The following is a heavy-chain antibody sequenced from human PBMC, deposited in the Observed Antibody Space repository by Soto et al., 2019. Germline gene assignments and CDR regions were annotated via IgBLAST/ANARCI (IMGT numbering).Heavy chain of an antibody. CDR1: GYTFTSYG. CDR3: ARVNYYDSSAYINWFDP. V-gene: IGHV1-18*01. Sequence: ASVKVSCKASGYTFTSYGISWVRQAPGQGFEWMGWISAYNGNTHYAQKLQGRVTMTTDTSTSTAYMELRSLRSDDTAVYHCARVNYYDSSAYINWFDPWGQGTLVTVSS. J-gene: IGHJ5*02. CDR2: ISAYNGNT. D-gene: IGHD3-22*01.